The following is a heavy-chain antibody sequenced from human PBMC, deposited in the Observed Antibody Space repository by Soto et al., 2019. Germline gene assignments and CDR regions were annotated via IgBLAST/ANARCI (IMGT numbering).Heavy chain of an antibody. D-gene: IGHD2-2*01. V-gene: IGHV3-30*03. CDR2: ISYDENNR. J-gene: IGHJ6*02. CDR3: AGAYCSGTTCYGLYGMDV. CDR1: GFTFSNYG. Sequence: GGSLRLSCAASGFTFSNYGIHWVRQAPGKGLEWVAVISYDENNRYYGASVKGRFTISRDNSKNTLFLQMNSLRAEDTALYYCAGAYCSGTTCYGLYGMDVWGQGTTVTVSS.